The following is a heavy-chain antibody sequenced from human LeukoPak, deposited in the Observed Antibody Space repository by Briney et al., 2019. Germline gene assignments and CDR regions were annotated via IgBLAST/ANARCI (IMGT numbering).Heavy chain of an antibody. CDR1: GYTFTGYY. V-gene: IGHV1-2*02. Sequence: GASVKVSCKASGYTFTGYYIHWVRQAPGQGLEWVGWINPNNGGTNYAQKFQGRVIMTRDTSISTAYMEMSRLRSDDTAVYYCARDRADIAYYGSGSYSLPSYYYDYWGQGTLVTVSS. J-gene: IGHJ4*02. D-gene: IGHD3-10*01. CDR2: INPNNGGT. CDR3: ARDRADIAYYGSGSYSLPSYYYDY.